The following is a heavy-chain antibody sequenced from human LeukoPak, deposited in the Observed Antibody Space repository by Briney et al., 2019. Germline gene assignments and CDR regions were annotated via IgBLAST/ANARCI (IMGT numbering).Heavy chain of an antibody. CDR1: GGSFSGYY. Sequence: SETLSLTCAVYGGSFSGYYWSWIRQPPGKGLEWIGYIYYSGSTNYNPSLKSRVTISVDTSKNQFSLKLSSVTAADTAVYYCARLARYCSSTSCSSFDYWGQGTLVTVSS. D-gene: IGHD2-2*01. J-gene: IGHJ4*02. V-gene: IGHV4-59*08. CDR3: ARLARYCSSTSCSSFDY. CDR2: IYYSGST.